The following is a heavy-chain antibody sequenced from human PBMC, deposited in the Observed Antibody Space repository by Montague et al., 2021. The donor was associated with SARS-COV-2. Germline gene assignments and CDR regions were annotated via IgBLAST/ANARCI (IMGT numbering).Heavy chain of an antibody. D-gene: IGHD3-9*01. Sequence: SETLSLTCTVSGGSISSGSYYWSWIRQPPGKGLEWIGYIYSSGGTNYNPSLKSRVTLSLDAAKNHFSLRLSSVTAADTAVYYCARRTDILTGYYDYWGQGTLVTVSS. CDR1: GGSISSGSYY. CDR2: IYSSGGT. CDR3: ARRTDILTGYYDY. V-gene: IGHV4-61*03. J-gene: IGHJ4*02.